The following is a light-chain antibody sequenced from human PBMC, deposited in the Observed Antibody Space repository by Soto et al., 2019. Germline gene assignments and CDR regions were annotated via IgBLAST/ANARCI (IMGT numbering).Light chain of an antibody. CDR3: SLYTSEKTYV. CDR2: EAS. J-gene: IGLJ1*01. CDR1: STDFVSYNR. V-gene: IGLV2-18*01. Sequence: QSALTQPPSVSGSPGQSVTISCTGTSTDFVSYNRVSWYQQPPGTAPKLIIYEASNRPSGVPDRFSGSKSGNTASLTISGLQAADEADYYCSLYTSEKTYVFGTGTTVTVL.